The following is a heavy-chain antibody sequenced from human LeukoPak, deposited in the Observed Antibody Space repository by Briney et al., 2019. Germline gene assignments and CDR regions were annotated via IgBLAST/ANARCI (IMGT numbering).Heavy chain of an antibody. CDR1: GLTFSDYW. J-gene: IGHJ6*04. Sequence: PGGSLRLSCAASGLTFSDYWMYWVRQAPGKGLEWVANIKHDGSEKYYVDSVKGRFSISRDNAKNSLYLQMNSLRVEDTAVYYCATDRGLRWGKGTTVTVSS. CDR2: IKHDGSEK. V-gene: IGHV3-7*03. CDR3: ATDRGLR.